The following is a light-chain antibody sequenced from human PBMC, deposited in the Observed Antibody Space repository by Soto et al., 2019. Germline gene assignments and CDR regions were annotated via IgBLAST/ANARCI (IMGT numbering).Light chain of an antibody. CDR3: QQYNSL. CDR2: KAS. V-gene: IGKV1-5*03. CDR1: HSISSW. J-gene: IGKJ1*01. Sequence: IQMTQSPSTMSATVGDTVTITCRASHSISSWMAWYQQKPGKAPKLLIYKASSLESGGPSRFSGSGSGTEFTRTISSLQPDDFATYYCQQYNSLFGQGTKVEIK.